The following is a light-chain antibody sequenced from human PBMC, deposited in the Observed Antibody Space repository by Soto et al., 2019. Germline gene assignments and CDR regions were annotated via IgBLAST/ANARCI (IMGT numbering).Light chain of an antibody. Sequence: DIQMTQSPSSLAASVGDRVTITYRASQSISSYLNWYQQKKGKAPKILIYAASSLQSGVPSRFRGSGSGTDFTLTISSLQPEDFETYYCQQSYSTSITFGQGTRLEIK. V-gene: IGKV1-39*01. CDR1: QSISSY. CDR3: QQSYSTSIT. CDR2: AAS. J-gene: IGKJ5*01.